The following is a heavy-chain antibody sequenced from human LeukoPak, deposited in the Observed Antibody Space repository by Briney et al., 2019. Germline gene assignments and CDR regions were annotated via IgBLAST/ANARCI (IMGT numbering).Heavy chain of an antibody. CDR2: IYRRGTT. J-gene: IGHJ5*02. CDR1: GYSISSGYY. Sequence: SETLSLTCTVSGYSISSGYYWGWIRQPPGKGLEWIGSIYRRGTTYYTPSLKSRVTISVDTSKNQFSLNLSSVSAADTAVYYCARGHVWGLLYWFDPWGQGTLVTVSS. CDR3: ARGHVWGLLYWFDP. V-gene: IGHV4-38-2*02. D-gene: IGHD3-16*01.